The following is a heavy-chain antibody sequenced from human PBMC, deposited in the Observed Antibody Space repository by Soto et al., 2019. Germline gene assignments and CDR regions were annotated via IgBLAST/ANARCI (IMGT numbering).Heavy chain of an antibody. CDR1: GGSISSGGYS. Sequence: QLQLQESGSGLVKPSQTLSLTCAVSGGSISSGGYSWSWIRQPPGKGLEWIGYIYHSGSTYYNPSLKRRVTISVDRSKNQFSLKLSSVTAADTAVYYCASDGGITMVRGIRGAFDIWGQGTMVTVSS. D-gene: IGHD3-10*01. J-gene: IGHJ3*02. CDR3: ASDGGITMVRGIRGAFDI. V-gene: IGHV4-30-2*01. CDR2: IYHSGST.